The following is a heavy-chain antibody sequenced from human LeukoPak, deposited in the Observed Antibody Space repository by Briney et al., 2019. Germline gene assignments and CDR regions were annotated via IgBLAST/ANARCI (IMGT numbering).Heavy chain of an antibody. CDR2: ISWNSGSI. D-gene: IGHD1-26*01. CDR1: GFTFDDYT. J-gene: IGHJ5*02. V-gene: IGHV3-9*01. Sequence: GGSLRLSCAASGFTFDDYTMHWVRQAPGKGLEWVSGISWNSGSIGYADSVKGRFTISRDNAKNSLYLQMNSLRAEDTAVYYCARDRYSGSYYGRGWFDPWGQGTLVTVSS. CDR3: ARDRYSGSYYGRGWFDP.